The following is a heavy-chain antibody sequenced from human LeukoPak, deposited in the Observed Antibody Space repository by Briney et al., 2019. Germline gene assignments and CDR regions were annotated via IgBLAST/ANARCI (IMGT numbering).Heavy chain of an antibody. Sequence: SETLSLTGTVSGGSIRRYYWSWIRQPPGKGLEWIGYIYYSGSTKYNPSLKSRATISVDTSKNQFSLKLNSVTAADTAVYYCASGSYYFDYWGQGTLVTVSS. CDR2: IYYSGST. V-gene: IGHV4-59*08. CDR3: ASGSYYFDY. D-gene: IGHD1-26*01. J-gene: IGHJ4*02. CDR1: GGSIRRYY.